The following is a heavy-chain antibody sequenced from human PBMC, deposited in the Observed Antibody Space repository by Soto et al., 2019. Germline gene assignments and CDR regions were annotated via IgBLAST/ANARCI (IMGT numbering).Heavy chain of an antibody. Sequence: GYLRLSCTASGFTFSDYEMNWVRQAPGKGLEWVSYITSGGRSIYYADSVKGRFIISRDNAENSLYLQMNSLRPEDTAVYYCVRRMASPDQWGQGTLVTVSS. CDR1: GFTFSDYE. D-gene: IGHD2-15*01. CDR3: VRRMASPDQ. CDR2: ITSGGRSI. J-gene: IGHJ4*02. V-gene: IGHV3-48*03.